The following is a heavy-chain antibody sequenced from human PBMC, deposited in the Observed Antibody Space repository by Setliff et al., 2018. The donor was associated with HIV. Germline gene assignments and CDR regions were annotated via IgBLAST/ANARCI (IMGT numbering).Heavy chain of an antibody. D-gene: IGHD3-3*01. V-gene: IGHV4-38-2*01. CDR2: VYHSGTT. J-gene: IGHJ4*02. CDR3: MRGRSITIFGVAYFDF. CDR1: GYSISTAYY. Sequence: SETLSLTCAVSGYSISTAYYWGWIRQPPGKGLEWIGSVYHSGTTYYNPSLKSRVTIAVDMSNNQFSLKVTSVTAADTAVYYCMRGRSITIFGVAYFDFWGQGTQVTVSS.